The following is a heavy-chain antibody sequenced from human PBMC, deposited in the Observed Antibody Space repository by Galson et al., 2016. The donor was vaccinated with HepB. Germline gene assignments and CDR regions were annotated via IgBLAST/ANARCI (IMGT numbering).Heavy chain of an antibody. CDR2: IYWDNDK. V-gene: IGHV2-5*02. CDR3: ARTWYRIRYFHH. D-gene: IGHD6-13*01. CDR1: GFSISTNGEG. Sequence: PALVKPTQTLTLTCTFSGFSISTNGEGLGWIRQPPGKALEWLALIYWDNDKYYSPSLKTRLTITKDPSKNQAVLTMTDMDPRDTATYYCARTWYRIRYFHHWGQGTLVTVSS. J-gene: IGHJ1*01.